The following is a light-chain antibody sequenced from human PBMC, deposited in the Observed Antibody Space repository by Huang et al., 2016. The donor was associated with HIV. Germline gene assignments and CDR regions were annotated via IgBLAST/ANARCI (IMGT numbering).Light chain of an antibody. J-gene: IGKJ5*01. CDR1: QSVSSY. CDR2: DAS. Sequence: EIVLTQSPATLSLSPGERATLSCRASQSVSSYLDWYQQKPGQDPRLQSYDASNRATGSPGRFSGSGSGTDFTLTISSLEPEDFAVYYCQQRSNWAFGQGTRLEIK. V-gene: IGKV3-11*01. CDR3: QQRSNWA.